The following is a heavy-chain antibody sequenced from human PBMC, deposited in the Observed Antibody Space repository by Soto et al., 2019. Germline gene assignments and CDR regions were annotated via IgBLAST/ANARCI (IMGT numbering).Heavy chain of an antibody. CDR2: INAGNGNT. Sequence: ASVKVSCKASGYTFTSYYMHWVRQAPGQRLEWMGWINAGNGNTKYSQKFQGRVTITRDTSASTAYMELSSLRSEDTAVYYCARDRGRGCSGGSCYGFMDFWGQGTTVTVSS. J-gene: IGHJ6*02. V-gene: IGHV1-3*01. CDR3: ARDRGRGCSGGSCYGFMDF. CDR1: GYTFTSYY. D-gene: IGHD2-15*01.